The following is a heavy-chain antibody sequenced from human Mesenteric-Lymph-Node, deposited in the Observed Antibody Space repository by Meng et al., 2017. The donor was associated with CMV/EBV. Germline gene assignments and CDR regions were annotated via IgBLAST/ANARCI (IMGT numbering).Heavy chain of an antibody. V-gene: IGHV3-48*04. D-gene: IGHD2-15*01. CDR2: ISSSSSTI. J-gene: IGHJ3*02. Sequence: GESLKISCVASGFTFSSYAIHWVRQAPGKGLEWVSYISSSSSTIYYADSVKGRFTISRDNAKNSLYLQMNSLRAEDTALYYCARKGRDAFDIWGQGTMVTVSS. CDR1: GFTFSSYA. CDR3: ARKGRDAFDI.